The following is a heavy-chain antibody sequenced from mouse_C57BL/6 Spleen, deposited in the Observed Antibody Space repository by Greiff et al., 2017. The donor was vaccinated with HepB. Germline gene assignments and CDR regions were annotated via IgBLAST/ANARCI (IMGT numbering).Heavy chain of an antibody. Sequence: QVQLKQPGAELVKPGASVKLSCKASGYTFTSYWMHWVKQRPGQGLEWIGMIHPNSGSTNYNEKFKSKATLTVDKSSSTAYMQLSSLTSEDSAVYYGAVTTVVSWYFDVWGTGTTVTVSS. CDR1: GYTFTSYW. J-gene: IGHJ1*03. D-gene: IGHD1-1*01. V-gene: IGHV1-64*01. CDR2: IHPNSGST. CDR3: AVTTVVSWYFDV.